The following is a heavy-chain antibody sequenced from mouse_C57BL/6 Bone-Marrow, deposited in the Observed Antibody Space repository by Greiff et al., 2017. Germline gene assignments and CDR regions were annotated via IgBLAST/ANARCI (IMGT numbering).Heavy chain of an antibody. D-gene: IGHD2-12*01. Sequence: QLQQSGAELVRPGASVKLSCTASGFNIKDDYMHWVKQRPEQGLEWIGWIDPENGDTEYASKFQGKATITADTSSNTAYLQLSSLTSEDTAVYYCTPYYSLDYWGQGTTLTVSS. CDR3: TPYYSLDY. CDR1: GFNIKDDY. CDR2: IDPENGDT. V-gene: IGHV14-4*01. J-gene: IGHJ2*01.